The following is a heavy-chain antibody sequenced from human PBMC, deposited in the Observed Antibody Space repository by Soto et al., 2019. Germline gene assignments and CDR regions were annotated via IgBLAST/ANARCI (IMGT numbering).Heavy chain of an antibody. CDR2: ISGSGGST. CDR1: GFTFSSYA. Sequence: GGSLRLSCAASGFTFSSYAMSWVRQAPGKGLEWVSAISGSGGSTYYADSVKGRFTISRDNSKNTLYLQMNSLRAEDTAVYYCAKVGGGGYGDYHPYFDYWGQGTLVTVSS. D-gene: IGHD4-17*01. J-gene: IGHJ4*02. CDR3: AKVGGGGYGDYHPYFDY. V-gene: IGHV3-23*01.